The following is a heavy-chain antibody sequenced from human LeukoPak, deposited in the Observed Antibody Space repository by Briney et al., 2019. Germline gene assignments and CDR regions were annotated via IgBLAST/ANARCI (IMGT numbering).Heavy chain of an antibody. CDR3: VKKGYGTRGWFDP. CDR2: IYHSGTT. CDR1: GDALSTMTW. D-gene: IGHD3-16*01. J-gene: IGHJ5*02. Sequence: SETLSLTCGVSGDALSTMTWWNWVRQSPGKGLQWIGEIYHSGTTNYNPSLQSRITMSLDTSRNQFSLTLTSVTAADTAVYYCVKKGYGTRGWFDPWGPGIALTVSS. V-gene: IGHV4-4*02.